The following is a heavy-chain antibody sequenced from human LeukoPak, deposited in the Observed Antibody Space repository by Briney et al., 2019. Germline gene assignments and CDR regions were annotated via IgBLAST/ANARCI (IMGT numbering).Heavy chain of an antibody. V-gene: IGHV3-30*18. Sequence: PGGSLRLSCAASGFTFSSYGMHGVRQARGKGLEGVAVISYEGSNKYYADSVKGRFAISRDNSKNTLYLHMNSMRAEDKHVYYCAKDDIVLVPAANPLPWFDPWRQGTLVTVSS. CDR1: GFTFSSYG. CDR3: AKDDIVLVPAANPLPWFDP. CDR2: ISYEGSNK. D-gene: IGHD2-2*01. J-gene: IGHJ5*02.